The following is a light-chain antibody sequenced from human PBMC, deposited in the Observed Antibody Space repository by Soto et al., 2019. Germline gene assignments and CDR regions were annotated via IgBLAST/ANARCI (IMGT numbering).Light chain of an antibody. Sequence: EIVMPQSPATLSVSPGERATLSCRASQSVSSNLAWYQQKPVQAPRLLIYGASTRATGIPARVSGSGSGTEFTLTISSVQSEDFSVYYCQQYNNWPPYTFGQGTKREIK. CDR1: QSVSSN. J-gene: IGKJ2*01. V-gene: IGKV3-15*01. CDR3: QQYNNWPPYT. CDR2: GAS.